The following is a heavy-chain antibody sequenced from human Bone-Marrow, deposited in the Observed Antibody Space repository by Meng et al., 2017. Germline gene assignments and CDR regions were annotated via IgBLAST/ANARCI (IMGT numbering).Heavy chain of an antibody. Sequence: SETLSLTCAVYGGSFSGYYWSWIRQPPGKGLEWIGYIYHTGSTNYNPSLKSRVTISVDTSKNQFSLKLSSLTAADTAVYYCARGGLAGTGYSSGWYSGRFRNWFDPWGQGTLVTVSS. CDR3: ARGGLAGTGYSSGWYSGRFRNWFDP. D-gene: IGHD6-19*01. CDR2: IYHTGST. J-gene: IGHJ5*02. CDR1: GGSFSGYY. V-gene: IGHV4-59*01.